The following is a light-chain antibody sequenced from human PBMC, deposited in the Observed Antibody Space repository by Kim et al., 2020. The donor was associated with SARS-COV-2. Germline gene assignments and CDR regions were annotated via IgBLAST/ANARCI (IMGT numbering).Light chain of an antibody. Sequence: ELTQPPSASGTPGQRVTISCSGSSSNIGSNYVYWYQQLPGTPPKLLIYRNNQRPSGVPDRFSGSKSGTPASLAISGLRSEDEADYYCAAWDDSLSGPVFGGGTQLTVL. CDR3: AAWDDSLSGPV. J-gene: IGLJ2*01. CDR2: RNN. V-gene: IGLV1-47*01. CDR1: SSNIGSNY.